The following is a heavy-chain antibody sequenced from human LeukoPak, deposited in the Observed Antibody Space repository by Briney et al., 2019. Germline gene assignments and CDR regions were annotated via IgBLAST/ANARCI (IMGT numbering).Heavy chain of an antibody. V-gene: IGHV1-2*02. CDR3: ARDERWLQSELDY. CDR2: INPNSGGT. D-gene: IGHD5-24*01. Sequence: ASVKVSCKASGYTFTGYYMHWVRQAPGQGLEWMGWINPNSGGTNYAQKFQGRVTMTRDTSISTAYMELSRLRSDDTAVYYCARDERWLQSELDYWGQGTPVTVSS. J-gene: IGHJ4*02. CDR1: GYTFTGYY.